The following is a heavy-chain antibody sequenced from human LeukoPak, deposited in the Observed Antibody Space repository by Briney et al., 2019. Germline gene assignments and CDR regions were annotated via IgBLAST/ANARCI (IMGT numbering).Heavy chain of an antibody. CDR2: INTNTGNP. Sequence: ASVKVSCKASGYTFTGYAMNWVRQAPGQGLEWMGWINTNTGNPTYAQGFAGRFVFSLDTSVSTAYLQISSLKAEDTAVYYCARDHWQWGWEYYYGMDVWGQGTTVTVSS. V-gene: IGHV7-4-1*02. D-gene: IGHD6-19*01. CDR3: ARDHWQWGWEYYYGMDV. J-gene: IGHJ6*02. CDR1: GYTFTGYA.